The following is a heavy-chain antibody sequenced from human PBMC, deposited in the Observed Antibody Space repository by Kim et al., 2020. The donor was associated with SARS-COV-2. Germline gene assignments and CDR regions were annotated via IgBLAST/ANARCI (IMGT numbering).Heavy chain of an antibody. V-gene: IGHV4-59*01. J-gene: IGHJ6*02. Sequence: SETLSLTCTVSGGSISSYYWSWIRQPPGKGLEWIGYIYYSGSTNYNPSLKSRVTISVDTSKNQFSLKLSSVTAADTAVYYCAGSYYYYYGMDVWGQGTTV. CDR3: AGSYYYYYGMDV. CDR1: GGSISSYY. CDR2: IYYSGST.